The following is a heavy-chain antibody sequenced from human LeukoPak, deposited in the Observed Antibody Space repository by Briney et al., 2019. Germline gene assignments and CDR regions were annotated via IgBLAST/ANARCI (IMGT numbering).Heavy chain of an antibody. D-gene: IGHD3-10*01. CDR1: GFTFSSYG. CDR3: AKDAWFGEISYYFDY. CDR2: ISYDGSNK. J-gene: IGHJ4*02. Sequence: TGGSLRLSCAASGFTFSSYGMHWVRQAPGKGLEWVAVISYDGSNKYYADSVKGRFTISRDNSKNTLYLQTNSLRAEDTAVYYCAKDAWFGEISYYFDYWGQGTLVTVSS. V-gene: IGHV3-30*18.